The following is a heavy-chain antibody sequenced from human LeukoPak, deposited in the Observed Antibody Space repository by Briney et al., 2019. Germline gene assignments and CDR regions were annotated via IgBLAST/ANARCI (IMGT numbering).Heavy chain of an antibody. CDR2: ISGSGDGT. Sequence: GGSLRLSCAASGFTFSSYWMSWVRQAPTKGLEWVSTISGSGDGTYYADSVKGRFTISRDNAENTLYLQTNSLRAEDTAMYYCAKIQFQLPPARWPSISWGQGTLVTVSS. J-gene: IGHJ5*02. V-gene: IGHV3-23*01. D-gene: IGHD5-24*01. CDR3: AKIQFQLPPARWPSIS. CDR1: GFTFSSYW.